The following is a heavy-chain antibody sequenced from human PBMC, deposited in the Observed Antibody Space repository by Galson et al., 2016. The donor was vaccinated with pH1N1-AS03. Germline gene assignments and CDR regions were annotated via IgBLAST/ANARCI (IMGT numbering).Heavy chain of an antibody. V-gene: IGHV3-23*01. CDR1: GFTFTGFA. CDR3: AKDRNDYRLHYFSGSVV. D-gene: IGHD1-1*01. J-gene: IGHJ6*02. CDR2: TSSSGGST. Sequence: SLRLSCATSGFTFTGFAVSWVRQAPGRGLEWVSATSSSGGSTYYAESVKGRFTISRDYSKNTVDLQMKSLRAEDTAVYYCAKDRNDYRLHYFSGSVVWGQGTTVIVSS.